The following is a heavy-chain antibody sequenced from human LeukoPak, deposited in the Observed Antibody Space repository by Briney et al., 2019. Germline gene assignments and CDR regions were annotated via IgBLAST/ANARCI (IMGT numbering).Heavy chain of an antibody. D-gene: IGHD2-8*01. CDR3: ARLRNQDWFDP. CDR1: GFAFGSEA. CDR2: ISPGGGTT. V-gene: IGHV3-23*01. J-gene: IGHJ5*02. Sequence: GGSLRLSCAVSGFAFGSEAMSWVRQSPARGLEWVASISPGGGTTYYADYVKGRFTISRDNSKNTLYLQMNSLRAEDTAVYYCARLRNQDWFDPWGQGTLVTVSS.